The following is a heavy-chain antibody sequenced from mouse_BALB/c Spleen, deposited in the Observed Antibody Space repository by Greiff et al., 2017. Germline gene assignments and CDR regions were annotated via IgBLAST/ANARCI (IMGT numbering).Heavy chain of an antibody. CDR2: ISSGGGST. V-gene: IGHV5-12-1*01. CDR1: GFAFSSYD. Sequence: EVKVVESGGGLVKPGGSLKLSCAASGFAFSSYDMSWVRQTPEKRLEWVAYISSGGGSTYYPDTVKGRFTISRDNAKNTLYLQMSSLKSEDTAMYYCARTTLTRGYFDYWGQGTTLTVSS. D-gene: IGHD2-12*01. J-gene: IGHJ2*01. CDR3: ARTTLTRGYFDY.